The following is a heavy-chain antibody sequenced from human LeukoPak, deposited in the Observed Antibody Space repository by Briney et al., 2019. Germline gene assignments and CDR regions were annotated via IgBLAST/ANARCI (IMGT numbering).Heavy chain of an antibody. J-gene: IGHJ6*03. CDR3: ARIGYLLYYYYMDV. CDR1: GGSFSGYY. Sequence: SETLSLTCAVYGGSFSGYYWSWIRQPPGKGLEWIGEINHSGSTNYNPSLKSRVTISVDTSKNQFSLKLSSVTAADTAVYYCARIGYLLYYYYMDVWGKGTTVTVSS. CDR2: INHSGST. D-gene: IGHD2-15*01. V-gene: IGHV4-34*01.